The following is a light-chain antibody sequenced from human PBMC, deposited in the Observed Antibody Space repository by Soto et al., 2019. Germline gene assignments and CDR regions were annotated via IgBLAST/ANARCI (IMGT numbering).Light chain of an antibody. Sequence: QSVLTQSSSASASLGSSVKLTCTLSSGHSSYIIAWHQQQPGKAPRYLMKLEGRGSYNNGSGVPDRFSGSSSGADRYLTMSNLHAEDEDDYFCETWDSNTRVFGGGTKLTVL. CDR1: SGHSSYI. J-gene: IGLJ3*02. CDR2: LEGRGSY. CDR3: ETWDSNTRV. V-gene: IGLV4-60*03.